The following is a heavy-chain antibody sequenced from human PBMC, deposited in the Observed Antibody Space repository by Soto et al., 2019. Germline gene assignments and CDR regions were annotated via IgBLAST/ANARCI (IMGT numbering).Heavy chain of an antibody. V-gene: IGHV4-39*01. Sequence: SETLSLTCTVYGGSISSSSYYWGWIRQPPGKGLEWIGSIYYSGSTYYNPSLKSGVTISVDTSKNQFSLKLNSVTAADTAVYYCARSYYYDSSEDYWVQGTLVTVSS. CDR3: ARSYYYDSSEDY. D-gene: IGHD3-22*01. J-gene: IGHJ4*02. CDR2: IYYSGST. CDR1: GGSISSSSYY.